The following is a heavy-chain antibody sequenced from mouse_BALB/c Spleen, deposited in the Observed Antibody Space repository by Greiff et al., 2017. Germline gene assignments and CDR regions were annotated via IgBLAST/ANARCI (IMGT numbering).Heavy chain of an antibody. CDR1: GFTFSDYY. V-gene: IGHV5-4*02. J-gene: IGHJ3*01. Sequence: EVQLVESGGGLVKPGGSLKLSCAASGFTFSDYYMYWVRQTPEKRLEWVATISDGGSYTYYPDSVKGRFTISRDNAKNNLYLQMSSLKSEDTAMYYCARDGIYYDYPWFAYWGQGTLVTVSA. D-gene: IGHD2-4*01. CDR3: ARDGIYYDYPWFAY. CDR2: ISDGGSYT.